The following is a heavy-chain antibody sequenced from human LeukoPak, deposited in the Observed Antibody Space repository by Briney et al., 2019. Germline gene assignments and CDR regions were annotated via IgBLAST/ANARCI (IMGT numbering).Heavy chain of an antibody. CDR3: ARAIVGATTYYFDY. V-gene: IGHV4-61*02. D-gene: IGHD1-26*01. Sequence: SQTLSLTCTVSGGSISSGSYYWNWIRQPAGKGLEWIGSIYYSGSTYYNPSLKSRVTISVDTSKNQFSLKLSSVTAADTAVYYCARAIVGATTYYFDYWGQGTLVTVSS. J-gene: IGHJ4*02. CDR1: GGSISSGSYY. CDR2: IYYSGST.